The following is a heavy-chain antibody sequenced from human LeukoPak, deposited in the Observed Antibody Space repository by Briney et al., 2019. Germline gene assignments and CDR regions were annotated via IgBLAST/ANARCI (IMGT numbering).Heavy chain of an antibody. J-gene: IGHJ4*02. CDR1: GFTFSSYW. D-gene: IGHD3-9*01. Sequence: PGGSLRLSCAASGFTFSSYWMSWVRQAPGKGLEWVANIKQDGSEKYYVDSVKGRFTISRDNAKNSLYLQMNSLRAEDTAVYYCARDYDILTGEVYFDYRGQGTLVTVSS. CDR2: IKQDGSEK. V-gene: IGHV3-7*01. CDR3: ARDYDILTGEVYFDY.